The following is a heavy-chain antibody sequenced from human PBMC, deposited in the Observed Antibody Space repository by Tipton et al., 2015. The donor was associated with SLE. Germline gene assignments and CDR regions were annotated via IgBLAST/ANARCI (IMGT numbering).Heavy chain of an antibody. D-gene: IGHD2-21*01. CDR1: GGSFSGYY. J-gene: IGHJ3*02. CDR3: ARPGEAYSWDAFDI. V-gene: IGHV4-34*01. Sequence: TLSLTCAVYGGSFSGYYWSWIRQPPGKGLEWIGESHQSGTTNYHPSFKSRVTISVDTPKNQFSLRLSSVTAADTAVYYCARPGEAYSWDAFDIWGQGTMVTVSS. CDR2: SHQSGTT.